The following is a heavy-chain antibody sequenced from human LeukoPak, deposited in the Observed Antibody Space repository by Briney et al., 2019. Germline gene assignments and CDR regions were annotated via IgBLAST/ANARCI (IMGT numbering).Heavy chain of an antibody. CDR2: IKEDGTET. CDR3: ARDYYDSSGYQDDAFDI. V-gene: IGHV3-7*01. J-gene: IGHJ3*02. D-gene: IGHD3-22*01. Sequence: GGSLRLSCAASGFIFSSYWMSWVRQAPGKGLEWVASIKEDGTETYYVDSVKGRFTISRDNAKNSLYLQMNSLRAEDTAVYYCARDYYDSSGYQDDAFDIWGQGTMVTVSS. CDR1: GFIFSSYW.